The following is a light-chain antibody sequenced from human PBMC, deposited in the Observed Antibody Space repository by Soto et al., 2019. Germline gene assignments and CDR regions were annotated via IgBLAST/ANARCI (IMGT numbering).Light chain of an antibody. CDR1: QSVSRY. CDR3: QQYGSSPPT. J-gene: IGKJ1*01. V-gene: IGKV3-20*01. Sequence: EIVLTQSPAPLSLSPGERATLSCRASQSVSRYLTWYQQKPGQGPRVLIYGASSRATGIPDRFSGSGSGTDFTLTINRLEPEDVAVYYCQQYGSSPPTLGQGTKVDIK. CDR2: GAS.